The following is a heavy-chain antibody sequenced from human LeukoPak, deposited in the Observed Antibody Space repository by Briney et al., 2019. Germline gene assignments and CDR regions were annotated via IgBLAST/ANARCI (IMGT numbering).Heavy chain of an antibody. Sequence: GGSLRLSCAASGFTFSSYWMSWVRQAPGKGLEWVANIKQDGSEKYYVDSVKGRFTISRDNAKNSLYLQMNSLRAEDTAVYYCARVEIWFGELLWYYYYYYMDVWSKGTTVTVSS. CDR2: IKQDGSEK. D-gene: IGHD3-10*01. CDR3: ARVEIWFGELLWYYYYYYMDV. CDR1: GFTFSSYW. J-gene: IGHJ6*03. V-gene: IGHV3-7*01.